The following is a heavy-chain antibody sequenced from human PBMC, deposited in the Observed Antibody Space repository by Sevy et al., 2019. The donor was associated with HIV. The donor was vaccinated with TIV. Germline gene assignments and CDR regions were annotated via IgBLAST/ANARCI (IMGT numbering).Heavy chain of an antibody. CDR2: FDPEDGET. CDR1: GKTLSDLS. V-gene: IGHV1-24*01. D-gene: IGHD3-22*01. CDR3: ATTKDYYDSSGDPFDY. J-gene: IGHJ4*02. Sequence: ASVKVSCKVSGKTLSDLSMHWVRQAPGKGLEWMGSFDPEDGETLYAQNFRGRVTMTEDTSTDTAYMELSSLRSEDTAVYYCATTKDYYDSSGDPFDYWGQGSLVTVSS.